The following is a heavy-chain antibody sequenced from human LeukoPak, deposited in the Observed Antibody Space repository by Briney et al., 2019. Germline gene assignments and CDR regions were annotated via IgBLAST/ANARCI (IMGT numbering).Heavy chain of an antibody. CDR1: GGSFSSTSYY. CDR2: IYYSGST. J-gene: IGHJ4*02. V-gene: IGHV4-39*01. Sequence: SETLSLTCSVSGGSFSSTSYYWGWVRQPPGKGLEWIMSIYYSGSTYYNPSLKSRITISVDTSKNQFSLRLSSVTAADTDVYYCERGVAVVPATHSYFDHWGQGSLVSVFS. CDR3: ERGVAVVPATHSYFDH. D-gene: IGHD2-2*01.